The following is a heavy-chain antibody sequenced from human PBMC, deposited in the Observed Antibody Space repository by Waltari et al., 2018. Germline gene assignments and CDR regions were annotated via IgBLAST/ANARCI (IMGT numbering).Heavy chain of an antibody. Sequence: EVQLVESGGGLVQPGGSLRLSCAASGFTVSSNYMSWVRQAPGKGLEWVSVIYSGGSTYYAESVEGRFTISRDNSKNTLYLQMNSLGAEDTAVYYCARGIKYGSKYYYGMDVWGQGTTVTVSS. CDR2: IYSGGST. J-gene: IGHJ6*02. V-gene: IGHV3-66*01. D-gene: IGHD4-17*01. CDR3: ARGIKYGSKYYYGMDV. CDR1: GFTVSSNY.